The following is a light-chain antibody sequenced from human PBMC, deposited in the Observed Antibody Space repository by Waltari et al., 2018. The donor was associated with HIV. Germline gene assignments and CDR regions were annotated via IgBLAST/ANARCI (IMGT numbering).Light chain of an antibody. CDR1: ESIGKY. CDR3: QQSYRIPRS. Sequence: DIRMTQSPSSVSASVGDRVTITCRASESIGKYLNWYQQKQGKAPKLLIHAASTLEGGVPSRFRGSGSGTDFSLTISGLQREDIATYYCQQSYRIPRSFGQGTKLEIK. V-gene: IGKV1-39*01. CDR2: AAS. J-gene: IGKJ2*04.